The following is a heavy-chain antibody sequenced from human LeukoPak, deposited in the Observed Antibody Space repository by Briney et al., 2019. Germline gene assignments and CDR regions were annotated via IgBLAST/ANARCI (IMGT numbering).Heavy chain of an antibody. V-gene: IGHV3-30*18. CDR3: AKEAVNYYDSSGYFDDAFDI. CDR2: ISYDESNK. J-gene: IGHJ3*02. D-gene: IGHD3-22*01. CDR1: GFXFSSYG. Sequence: GGSLRLSCAASGFXFSSYGIHWVRQAPGKGLEWVAVISYDESNKYYADSVKGRFTISRDNSKNTLYLQMNSLRAEDTAVYYCAKEAVNYYDSSGYFDDAFDIWGQGTMVTVSS.